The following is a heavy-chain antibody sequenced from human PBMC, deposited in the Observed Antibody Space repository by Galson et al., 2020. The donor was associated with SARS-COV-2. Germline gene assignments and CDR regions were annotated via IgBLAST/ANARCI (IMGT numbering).Heavy chain of an antibody. CDR2: ITSDGSIT. V-gene: IGHV3-74*01. CDR3: ARGGSGSLDH. Sequence: GGSLKISCAASGFTFNNYWMHWVRQAPGKGLVWVSHITSDGSITPYAGSVKGRFTISRDNAKNTLYLQMNSLRAEDTAVYYCARGGSGSLDHWGQGTLVTVSS. J-gene: IGHJ5*02. CDR1: GFTFNNYW. D-gene: IGHD3-10*01.